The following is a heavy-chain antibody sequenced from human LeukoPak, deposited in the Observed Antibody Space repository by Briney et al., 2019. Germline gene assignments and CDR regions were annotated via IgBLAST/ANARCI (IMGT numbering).Heavy chain of an antibody. CDR3: AKAHSISWPYTFDS. V-gene: IGHV3-23*01. J-gene: IGHJ4*02. CDR1: GFTFSNYA. CDR2: ISGNGGRT. D-gene: IGHD6-13*01. Sequence: GGSLRLSCAASGFTFSNYAMAWVRQAPGKGLEWVSAISGNGGRTYSADSVQGRFTIPRDNSKNTVYLQMDNLRAEDSAMYYCAKAHSISWPYTFDSWGQGTLVTVSS.